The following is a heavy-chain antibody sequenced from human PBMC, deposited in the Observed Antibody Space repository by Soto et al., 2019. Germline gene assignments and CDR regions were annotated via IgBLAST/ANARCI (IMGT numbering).Heavy chain of an antibody. J-gene: IGHJ5*02. CDR3: AREHYDFWSGYYGNWFDP. CDR2: IYYSGST. D-gene: IGHD3-3*01. V-gene: IGHV4-30-4*01. Sequence: LSLTCTVSGGSISSGDYYWSWIRQPPGKGLEWIGYIYYSGSTYYNPSLKSRVTISVDTSKNQFSLKLSSVTAADTAVYYCAREHYDFWSGYYGNWFDPWGQGTLVTVSS. CDR1: GGSISSGDYY.